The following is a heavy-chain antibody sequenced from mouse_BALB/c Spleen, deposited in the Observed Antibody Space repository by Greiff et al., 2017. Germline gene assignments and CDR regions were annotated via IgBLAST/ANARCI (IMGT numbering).Heavy chain of an antibody. Sequence: EVMLVESGGGLVQPGGSLKLPCAASGFTFSSYTMSWVRQTPEKRLEWVAYISNGGGSTYYPDTVKGRFTISRDNAKNTLYLQMSSLKSEDTAMYYCARHGGNYVFYYAMDYWGQGTSVTVSS. CDR1: GFTFSSYT. J-gene: IGHJ4*01. V-gene: IGHV5-12-2*01. D-gene: IGHD2-1*01. CDR3: ARHGGNYVFYYAMDY. CDR2: ISNGGGST.